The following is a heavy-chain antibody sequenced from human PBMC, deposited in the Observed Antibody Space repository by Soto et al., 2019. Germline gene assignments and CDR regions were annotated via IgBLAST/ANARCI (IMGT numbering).Heavy chain of an antibody. CDR1: GGSISSNGHS. CDR3: ARGRGIQLWLEN. D-gene: IGHD5-18*01. Sequence: QLQLQESGSGLVKPSQTLSLTCAVSGGSISSNGHSCSWIRQPPGKGLEWIGYIFHSGSTYYNPSLNSRVTMSLDTSKNQFSLKVNSVTAADTAVYYCARGRGIQLWLENWGQGTLVTVSS. J-gene: IGHJ4*02. CDR2: IFHSGST. V-gene: IGHV4-30-2*01.